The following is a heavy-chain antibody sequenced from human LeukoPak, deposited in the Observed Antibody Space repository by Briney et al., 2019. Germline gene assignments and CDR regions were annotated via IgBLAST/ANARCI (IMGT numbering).Heavy chain of an antibody. V-gene: IGHV4-39*01. CDR2: PFYSGST. J-gene: IGHJ4*02. D-gene: IGHD3-16*02. CDR1: GGSISSSSYY. Sequence: SETLSLTCTVSGGSISSSSYYWGWFRQPPGKGLEWIGTPFYSGSTNTNPSLQSPVTISVDTYKNQVSLKLSSVTAADTAVYYCARRSAGRYPFDYWGQGTLVTVSS. CDR3: ARRSAGRYPFDY.